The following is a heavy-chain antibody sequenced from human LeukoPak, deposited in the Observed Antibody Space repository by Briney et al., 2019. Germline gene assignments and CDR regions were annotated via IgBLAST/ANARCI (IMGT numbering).Heavy chain of an antibody. CDR2: ISSSSSYI. Sequence: PGGSLRLSCAASGFTFSSYSMNWVRQAPGKGLEWVSSISSSSSYIYYADSVKGRFTISRDNAKNSLYLQMNSLRAEDTAVYYCARDRSGMIVVVGCDYWGQGTLVTVPS. CDR3: ARDRSGMIVVVGCDY. V-gene: IGHV3-21*01. CDR1: GFTFSSYS. D-gene: IGHD3-22*01. J-gene: IGHJ4*02.